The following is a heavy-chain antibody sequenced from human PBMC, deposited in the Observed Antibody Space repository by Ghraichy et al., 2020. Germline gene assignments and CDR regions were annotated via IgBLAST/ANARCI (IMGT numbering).Heavy chain of an antibody. J-gene: IGHJ3*01. V-gene: IGHV3-49*03. D-gene: IGHD2-15*01. CDR1: GFNFDDYS. CDR2: IRSKADGGTS. Sequence: GGSLRLSCTASGFNFDDYSMSWFRQAPGKGLEWVGFIRSKADGGTSEYAASGKVSIIIARDDSTSDVYMQMNSLKTEDTAVYYCTRDLTVKVVVAAHGFDVWGQGTMVTVSS. CDR3: TRDLTVKVVVAAHGFDV.